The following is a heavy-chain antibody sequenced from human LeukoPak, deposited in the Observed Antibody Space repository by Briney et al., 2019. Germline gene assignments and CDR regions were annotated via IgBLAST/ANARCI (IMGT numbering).Heavy chain of an antibody. CDR1: GFTFDDYG. D-gene: IGHD3-10*02. J-gene: IGHJ6*04. CDR2: INWNGGST. CDR3: AELGITMIGGV. V-gene: IGHV3-20*04. Sequence: GGSLRLSCAASGFTFDDYGMSWVRQAPGKGLEWVSGINWNGGSTGYADSVKGRFTISRDNAKNSLYLQMSSLRAEDTAVYYCAELGITMIGGVWGKGTTVTISS.